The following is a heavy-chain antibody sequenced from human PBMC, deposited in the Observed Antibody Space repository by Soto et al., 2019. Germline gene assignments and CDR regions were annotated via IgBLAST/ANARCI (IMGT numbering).Heavy chain of an antibody. CDR2: MNTNTNTT. J-gene: IGHJ5*02. D-gene: IGHD6-6*01. Sequence: VQLVQSGAEVKKPGASVKVSCKASCYTFTHHDINWVRQAPGQGLEWIGCMNTNTNTTDSAEVFEGRVSLTWDTSIRTSYMQLNSLKIDDTAVYYCAREVVETSSLWLDPWGQGTLVSVS. CDR1: CYTFTHHD. V-gene: IGHV1-8*01. CDR3: AREVVETSSLWLDP.